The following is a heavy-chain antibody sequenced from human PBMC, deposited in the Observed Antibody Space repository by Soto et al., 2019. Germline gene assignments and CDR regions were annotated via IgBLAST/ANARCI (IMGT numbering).Heavy chain of an antibody. CDR2: IYYSGST. CDR1: GGSISSSSYY. J-gene: IGHJ4*02. V-gene: IGHV4-39*01. Sequence: SETLSLTCTVSGGSISSSSYYWGWIRQPPGKGLEWIGSIYYSGSTYYNPSLKSRVTISVGTSKNQFSLKLSSVTAADTAVYYCARHSVVVAAPARGYDYWGQGTLVTVSS. D-gene: IGHD2-15*01. CDR3: ARHSVVVAAPARGYDY.